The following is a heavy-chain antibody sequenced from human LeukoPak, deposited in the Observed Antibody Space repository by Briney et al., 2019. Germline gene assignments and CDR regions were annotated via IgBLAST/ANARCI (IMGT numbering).Heavy chain of an antibody. CDR2: INHSGST. Sequence: SETLSLTCAVYGGSFSGYYWSWIRQPPGKGLEWIGEINHSGSTNYNPSLKSRVTISVDTSKNQFSLKLSSVTAADTAVYYCARYRHGSGSYYRAGFDYWGQGTLVTVSS. CDR3: ARYRHGSGSYYRAGFDY. CDR1: GGSFSGYY. V-gene: IGHV4-34*01. D-gene: IGHD3-10*01. J-gene: IGHJ4*02.